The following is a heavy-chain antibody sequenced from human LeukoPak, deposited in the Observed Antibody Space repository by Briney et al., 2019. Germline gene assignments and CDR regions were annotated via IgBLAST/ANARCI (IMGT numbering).Heavy chain of an antibody. V-gene: IGHV3-21*03. CDR3: ARDCWDYGSGSYCGIDY. Sequence: PGGSLRLSCAASGFTFSSYNMNWVRQAPGKGLEWVSSTTSSSNYIYYADSVKGRFTISRDNAKNSLHLQMNSLRAEDTTVYYCARDCWDYGSGSYCGIDYWGQGTLVTVSS. J-gene: IGHJ4*02. CDR1: GFTFSSYN. D-gene: IGHD3-10*01. CDR2: TTSSSNYI.